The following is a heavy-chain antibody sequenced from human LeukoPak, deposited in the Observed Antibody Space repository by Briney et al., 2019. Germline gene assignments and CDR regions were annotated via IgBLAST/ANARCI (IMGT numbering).Heavy chain of an antibody. CDR2: IYYGGST. J-gene: IGHJ4*02. CDR3: ARDGAVAGSAYFDH. D-gene: IGHD6-19*01. Sequence: SETLSLTCTVSGGSISNYYWSWIRQPPGKGLEWIGYIYYGGSTNSNPSLRSRVTVSVDTSKNQFSLKLSSVTAADTAVYYCARDGAVAGSAYFDHWGQGTLVTVSS. CDR1: GGSISNYY. V-gene: IGHV4-59*01.